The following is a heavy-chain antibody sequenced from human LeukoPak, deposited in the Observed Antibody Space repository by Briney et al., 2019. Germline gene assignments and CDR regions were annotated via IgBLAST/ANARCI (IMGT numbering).Heavy chain of an antibody. D-gene: IGHD5-12*01. Sequence: GGSLRLSCSASVFTFGAYWMSSVRQAPGKGLEWVAKIREDGSEKYYVHSVKGRFTISRDNAKNSLYLQMDSPRAEDTAVYYCARSIVARTKMEDVWGQGTTVTVSS. CDR3: ARSIVARTKMEDV. CDR2: IREDGSEK. V-gene: IGHV3-7*01. J-gene: IGHJ6*02. CDR1: VFTFGAYW.